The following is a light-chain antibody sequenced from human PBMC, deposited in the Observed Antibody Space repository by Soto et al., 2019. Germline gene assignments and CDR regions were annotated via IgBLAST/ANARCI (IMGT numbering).Light chain of an antibody. V-gene: IGKV3-11*01. Sequence: LLTQSPATLSLSPGQRATLSCRASQSVNTYLTWYQHKPGQAPRLIISDASNRATGIPARFSGSGSATDFTLTISSLEPEDFAVYYCQQRDNWPPTFGPGTTVEI. CDR1: QSVNTY. CDR2: DAS. CDR3: QQRDNWPPT. J-gene: IGKJ3*01.